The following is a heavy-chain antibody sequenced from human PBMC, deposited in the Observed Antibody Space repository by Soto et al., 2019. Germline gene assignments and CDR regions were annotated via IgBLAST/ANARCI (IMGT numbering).Heavy chain of an antibody. D-gene: IGHD3-16*02. CDR3: ARSPLFWGSYRNCYFDY. CDR1: GYTFTSYG. CDR2: ISAYNGNT. Sequence: QVQLVQSGAEVKKPGASVKVSCKASGYTFTSYGISLVRQAPGQGLEWMGWISAYNGNTNYAQKLQGRVTMTTDTSTSTAYMELRSLRSDDTAVYYCARSPLFWGSYRNCYFDYWGQGTLVTVSS. V-gene: IGHV1-18*01. J-gene: IGHJ4*02.